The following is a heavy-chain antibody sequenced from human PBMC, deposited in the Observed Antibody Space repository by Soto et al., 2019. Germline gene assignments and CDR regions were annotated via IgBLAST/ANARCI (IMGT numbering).Heavy chain of an antibody. V-gene: IGHV3-21*01. J-gene: IGHJ6*02. D-gene: IGHD3-22*01. CDR2: ISSSSSYI. CDR1: GFTFSSYS. CDR3: ARDFYYDSSGYYSAHYYGMDV. Sequence: GGSLRLSCAASGFTFSSYSMNWVRQAPGKGLEWVSSISSSSSYIYYADSVKGRFTISRDNAKNSLYLQMNSLRAEDTAVYYCARDFYYDSSGYYSAHYYGMDVWGQGTRVTVSS.